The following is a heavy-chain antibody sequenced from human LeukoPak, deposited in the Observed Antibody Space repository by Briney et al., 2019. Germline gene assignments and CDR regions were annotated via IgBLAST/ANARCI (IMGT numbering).Heavy chain of an antibody. CDR2: IYTSGST. V-gene: IGHV4-4*07. CDR3: ARGRNDGYTERYFDP. D-gene: IGHD5-24*01. CDR1: GGSISSYY. J-gene: IGHJ5*02. Sequence: PSETLSLTCTVSGGSISSYYWSWIRQPAGKGLEWIGRIYTSGSTNYNPSLKSRVTMSVDTSKNQFSLKLSSVTAADTAVYYCARGRNDGYTERYFDPWGQGTLVTVSS.